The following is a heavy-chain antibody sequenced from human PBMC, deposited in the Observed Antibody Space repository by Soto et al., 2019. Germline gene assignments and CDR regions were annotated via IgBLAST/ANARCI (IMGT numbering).Heavy chain of an antibody. J-gene: IGHJ4*02. CDR3: ARGGGESSDGLYYFDS. CDR1: GGSTSSDNY. CDR2: IYYSGNT. Sequence: QVQLQESGPGLVKPSQTLSLTCTVSGGSTSSDNYWSLIRQPPGKGLEWIGHIYYSGNTDYNPSLNSRLAISIDTSKNQFSLKLSSVTAADTAVYFCARGGGESSDGLYYFDSWGQGSLVTVSS. V-gene: IGHV4-30-4*01. D-gene: IGHD3-16*01.